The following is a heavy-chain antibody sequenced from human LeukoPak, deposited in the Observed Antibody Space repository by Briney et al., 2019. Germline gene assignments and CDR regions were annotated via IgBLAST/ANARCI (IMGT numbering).Heavy chain of an antibody. Sequence: PSQTLSLTCSVSGGSISSDDYCWNWIRQHPGKGLEWIGYIYYSGSTYYNPSLKSRVALSVDTSKNQFSLKLSSLTAADTAVYYCARDYGEVPDYYYGMDVWGQGTTVTVSS. V-gene: IGHV4-31*03. CDR2: IYYSGST. CDR3: ARDYGEVPDYYYGMDV. CDR1: GGSISSDDYC. D-gene: IGHD3-16*01. J-gene: IGHJ6*02.